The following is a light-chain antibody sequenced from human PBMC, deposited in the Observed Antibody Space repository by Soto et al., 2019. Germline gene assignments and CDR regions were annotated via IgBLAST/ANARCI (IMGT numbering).Light chain of an antibody. CDR3: QHGYSTPLT. J-gene: IGKJ4*01. CDR2: DAS. Sequence: DIHMTQSPSSLSASVGARVTITCRASQSISRFLNWYQQKPGKAPKLLIYDASSLQSGVPSRFSGSGSGTDFTLTISSLQPEDFATYFCQHGYSTPLTFGGGTKVDI. V-gene: IGKV1-39*01. CDR1: QSISRF.